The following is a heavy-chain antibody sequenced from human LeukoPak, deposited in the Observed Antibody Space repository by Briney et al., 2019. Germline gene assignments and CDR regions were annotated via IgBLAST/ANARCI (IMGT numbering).Heavy chain of an antibody. V-gene: IGHV1-2*06. CDR2: INPNSGGT. Sequence: GASVKVSCKASGYTFTAYCMHWVRQAPGQGLEWMGRINPNSGGTNYALNFQGRVTMTRDTSISTAYMELSRLRSDDTAVYYCARKYYCDSSGYYYDDAFDIWGQGTTVTVSS. D-gene: IGHD3-22*01. CDR3: ARKYYCDSSGYYYDDAFDI. CDR1: GYTFTAYC. J-gene: IGHJ3*02.